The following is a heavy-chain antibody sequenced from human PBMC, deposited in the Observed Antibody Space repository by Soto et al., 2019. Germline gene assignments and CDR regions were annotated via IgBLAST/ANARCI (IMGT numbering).Heavy chain of an antibody. CDR3: ANSIAAAGIAMDY. J-gene: IGHJ4*02. D-gene: IGHD6-13*01. CDR1: GFTFSSYA. Sequence: PGGSLRLSCAASGFTFSSYAVSWVRQAPAKGLEWVSAIGGSGSSTYYADSVKGRFTISRDNSKNTLYLQMNSLRAEDTAVYYCANSIAAAGIAMDYWGQGTLVTVSS. CDR2: IGGSGSST. V-gene: IGHV3-23*01.